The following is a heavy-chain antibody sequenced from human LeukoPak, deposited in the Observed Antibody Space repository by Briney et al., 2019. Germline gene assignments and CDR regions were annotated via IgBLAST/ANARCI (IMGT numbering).Heavy chain of an antibody. Sequence: SVKVSCKASGGTFSSYAIIWVRQAPGQGLEWMGRIIPILGIANYAQKFQGRVTITADKSTSTAYMELSSLRSEDTAVYYCARHYDILTGYYDYWGQGTLVTVSS. CDR3: ARHYDILTGYYDY. V-gene: IGHV1-69*04. D-gene: IGHD3-9*01. CDR2: IIPILGIA. J-gene: IGHJ4*02. CDR1: GGTFSSYA.